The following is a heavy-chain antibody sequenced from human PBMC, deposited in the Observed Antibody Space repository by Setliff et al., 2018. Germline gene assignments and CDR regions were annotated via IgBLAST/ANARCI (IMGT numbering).Heavy chain of an antibody. Sequence: NPSETLSLTCTVSGGSISSGTYYWAWIRQPPGKGLEWIGRIHYRGTTYSNVSLASRLTISVDTSKNQFSLQLTSVTAADTAVYYCARTGTYRYFDSWGQGTRVTVSS. J-gene: IGHJ4*02. CDR2: IHYRGTT. D-gene: IGHD1-1*01. CDR1: GGSISSGTYY. CDR3: ARTGTYRYFDS. V-gene: IGHV4-39*01.